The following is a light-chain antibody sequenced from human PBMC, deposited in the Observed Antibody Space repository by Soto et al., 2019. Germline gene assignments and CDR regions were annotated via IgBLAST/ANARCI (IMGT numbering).Light chain of an antibody. CDR1: QSISTW. Sequence: DIQMAQSPSTLSASVGDRVTITCRASQSISTWLAWYQQKPGRAPQLLIYMASTLESGVPSRFSGSGAGTAFTLTISSLQPDDFATYYCRHYNSYLETFGQGTRVEIK. CDR3: RHYNSYLET. J-gene: IGKJ1*01. CDR2: MAS. V-gene: IGKV1-5*03.